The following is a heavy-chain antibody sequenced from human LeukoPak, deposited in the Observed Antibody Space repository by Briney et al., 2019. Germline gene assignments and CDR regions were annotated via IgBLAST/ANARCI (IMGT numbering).Heavy chain of an antibody. J-gene: IGHJ6*03. CDR2: ITPIFGTA. Sequence: GSSVKVSCKASGGTFSSYAISWVRQAPGQGLEWMGGITPIFGTANYAQKFQGRVTITTDESTSTAYMELSSLRSEDTAVYYCARNGYDPSWYYYMDVWGKGTTVTVSS. V-gene: IGHV1-69*05. CDR3: ARNGYDPSWYYYMDV. D-gene: IGHD5-12*01. CDR1: GGTFSSYA.